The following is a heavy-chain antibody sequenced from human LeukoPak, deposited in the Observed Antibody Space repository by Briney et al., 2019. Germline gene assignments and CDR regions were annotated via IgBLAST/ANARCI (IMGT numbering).Heavy chain of an antibody. J-gene: IGHJ6*02. CDR3: ATFYCSSTSCYIDYYYGMDV. CDR1: GYTLTELS. Sequence: GASVKVSCKFSGYTLTELSMHWVRQAPGKGLEWTGGFDPEDGETIYAQKFQGRVTMTEDTSTDTAYMELNSLGSEDTAVYYCATFYCSSTSCYIDYYYGMDVWGQGTTVTVSS. V-gene: IGHV1-24*01. CDR2: FDPEDGET. D-gene: IGHD2-2*02.